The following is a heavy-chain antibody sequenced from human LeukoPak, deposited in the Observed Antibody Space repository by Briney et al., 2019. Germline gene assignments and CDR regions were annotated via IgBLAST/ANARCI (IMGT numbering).Heavy chain of an antibody. J-gene: IGHJ4*02. CDR3: ARDLKSGYVDS. D-gene: IGHD3-3*01. CDR1: GFTFSNYG. V-gene: IGHV3-33*01. CDR2: IYDDGSKE. Sequence: SGGSLRLSCAASGFTFSNYGMHWVRQAPGKGLEWVAVIYDDGSKEHFADSVKGRFTISRDNSKNTVVLQMNSLRAEDTAVYYCARDLKSGYVDSGGQGTLVTVSA.